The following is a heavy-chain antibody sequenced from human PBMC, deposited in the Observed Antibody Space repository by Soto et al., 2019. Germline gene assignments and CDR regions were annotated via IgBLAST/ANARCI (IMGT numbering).Heavy chain of an antibody. Sequence: SGTLSLTCTVSGGSISSYYWSWIRQPPGKGLEWIGYIYYSGSTNYNPSLKSRVTISVDTSKNQFSLKLSSVTAADTAVYYRGRLSVQLAPGYSYYFLDVWGKGTTVPVSS. D-gene: IGHD1-1*01. J-gene: IGHJ6*03. CDR1: GGSISSYY. V-gene: IGHV4-59*08. CDR2: IYYSGST. CDR3: GRLSVQLAPGYSYYFLDV.